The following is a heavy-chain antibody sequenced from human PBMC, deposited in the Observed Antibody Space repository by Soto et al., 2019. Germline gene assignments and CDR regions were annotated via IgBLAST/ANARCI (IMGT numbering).Heavy chain of an antibody. Sequence: EVQLVQSGAEVKKSGESLKISCKGSGYGFAGYWIGWVRQMPGKGLEWMGIILPGDSNTKYSPSFEGQVIFSVDKSINTAYLQFSSLKASDTAMYFCARLTGFFHEFNIHFHFWGQGTLVSVTS. CDR1: GYGFAGYW. CDR3: ARLTGFFHEFNIHFHF. CDR2: ILPGDSNT. V-gene: IGHV5-51*01. J-gene: IGHJ4*02.